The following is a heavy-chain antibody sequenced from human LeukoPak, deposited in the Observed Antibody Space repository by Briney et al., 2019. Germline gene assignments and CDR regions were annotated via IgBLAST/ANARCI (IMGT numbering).Heavy chain of an antibody. Sequence: SETLSLTCNVSGGSISSNTYFWGWIRRPPGKGLEWIGSIRYSGSTYYNPSLKSRVTISVDTSKNQFSMNLSSLTAADTAVYYCATSDTVSTYNWFDPWGQGTLVTVS. J-gene: IGHJ5*02. D-gene: IGHD5/OR15-5a*01. V-gene: IGHV4-39*01. CDR2: IRYSGST. CDR1: GGSISSNTYF. CDR3: ATSDTVSTYNWFDP.